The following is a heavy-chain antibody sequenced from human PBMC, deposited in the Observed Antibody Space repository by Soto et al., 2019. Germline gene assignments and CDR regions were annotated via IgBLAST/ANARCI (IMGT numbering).Heavy chain of an antibody. CDR2: FDPEDGET. V-gene: IGHV1-24*01. CDR1: GYTLTELS. CDR3: ATDYRSGWYTDPPYYYGMDV. D-gene: IGHD6-19*01. Sequence: ASVXVSCKVSGYTLTELSMHWVRQAPGKGLEWMGGFDPEDGETIYAQKFQGRVTMTEDTSTDTAYMELSSLRSEDTAVYYCATDYRSGWYTDPPYYYGMDVWGQGTTVTVSS. J-gene: IGHJ6*02.